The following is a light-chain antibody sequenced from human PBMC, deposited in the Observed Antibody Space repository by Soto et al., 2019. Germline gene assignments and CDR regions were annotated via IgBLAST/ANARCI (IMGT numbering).Light chain of an antibody. V-gene: IGKV3-20*01. CDR2: GAS. CDR3: QQYGTSPLP. J-gene: IGKJ4*01. CDR1: QSVRSSY. Sequence: EIVLTQSPGTLSLSPGERATLSCRASQSVRSSYLAWYQHKPGQAPRLLIYGASSRATGIPDRFSDSGSGTDFALTISRLEPEHFAVYYCQQYGTSPLPFGGGAKVEIK.